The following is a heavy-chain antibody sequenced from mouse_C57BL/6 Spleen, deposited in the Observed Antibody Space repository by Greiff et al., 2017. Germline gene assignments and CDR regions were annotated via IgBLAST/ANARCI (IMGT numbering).Heavy chain of an antibody. CDR1: GFSLTSYG. J-gene: IGHJ4*01. Sequence: VQLQESGPGLVQPSQSLSITCTVSGFSLTSYGVHWVRQPPGKGLEWLGVIWSGGSTDYNAAFISRLSIRKDNSKSQVVFKMNSLQADDTAIYYCAISTTVVARYAMDYWGQGTSVTVSS. CDR3: AISTTVVARYAMDY. D-gene: IGHD1-1*01. CDR2: IWSGGST. V-gene: IGHV2-4*01.